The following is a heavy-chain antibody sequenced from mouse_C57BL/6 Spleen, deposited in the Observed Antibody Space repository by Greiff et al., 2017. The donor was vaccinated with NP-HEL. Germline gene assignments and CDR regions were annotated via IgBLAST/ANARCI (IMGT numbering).Heavy chain of an antibody. CDR1: GFNIKDDY. Sequence: EVQLQESGAELVRPGASVKLSCTASGFNIKDDYMHWVKQRPEQGLEWIAWIDPENGDTEYASKFQGKATITADTSSNTAYLQLSSLTSEDTAVYYCTHYYYGSSSWFAYWGQGTLVTVSA. J-gene: IGHJ3*01. CDR2: IDPENGDT. CDR3: THYYYGSSSWFAY. D-gene: IGHD1-1*01. V-gene: IGHV14-4*01.